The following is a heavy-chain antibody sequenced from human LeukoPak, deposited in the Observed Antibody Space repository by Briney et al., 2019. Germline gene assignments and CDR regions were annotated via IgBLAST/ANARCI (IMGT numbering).Heavy chain of an antibody. D-gene: IGHD2/OR15-2a*01. CDR3: AKVLSMTVDI. J-gene: IGHJ3*02. Sequence: GGSLRLSCAASGFTFSSYGMHWVRQAPGKGLEWVAVISYDGSNEYYADSVKGRFTISRDNSKNTLYLQMNSLRAEDTAVYYCAKVLSMTVDIWGQGTMVTVSS. CDR2: ISYDGSNE. V-gene: IGHV3-30*18. CDR1: GFTFSSYG.